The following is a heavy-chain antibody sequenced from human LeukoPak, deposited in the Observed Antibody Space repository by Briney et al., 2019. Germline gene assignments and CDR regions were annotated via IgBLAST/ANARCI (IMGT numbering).Heavy chain of an antibody. CDR1: GFTVSSNY. Sequence: AGGSLRLSCAASGFTVSSNYMSWVRQAPGKGLEWVSVIYSGGSTYYADSVKGRFTISRDNSKNTLYLQMNSLRAEDTAVYYCARDRGHYYGMDVWGQGTTVTVSS. D-gene: IGHD3-10*01. CDR3: ARDRGHYYGMDV. CDR2: IYSGGST. J-gene: IGHJ6*02. V-gene: IGHV3-53*01.